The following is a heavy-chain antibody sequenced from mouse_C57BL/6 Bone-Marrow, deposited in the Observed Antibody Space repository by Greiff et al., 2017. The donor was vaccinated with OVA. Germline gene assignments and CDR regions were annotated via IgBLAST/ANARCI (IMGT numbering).Heavy chain of an antibody. CDR3: SWDGFAY. V-gene: IGHV14-4*01. J-gene: IGHJ3*01. D-gene: IGHD4-1*01. Sequence: EVQLQQSGAELVRPGASVKLSCTASGLNIKDDYMHWVKQRPEQGLEWIGWIDPENGDTEYASKFQGKATITADTSSNTAYMQLSSLTSEDTAVYYCSWDGFAYWGQGTLVTVSA. CDR2: IDPENGDT. CDR1: GLNIKDDY.